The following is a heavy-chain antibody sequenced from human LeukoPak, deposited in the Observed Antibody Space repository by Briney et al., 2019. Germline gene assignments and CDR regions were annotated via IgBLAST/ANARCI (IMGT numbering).Heavy chain of an antibody. CDR3: ARGLNNRKSGRRFDVFEI. V-gene: IGHV3-21*01. Sequence: PGGSLRLSCAASGFTFSSYSMNWVRQAPGKGLEWVSSISSSSSYIYYADSVKGRFTISRDNAKNSLYLQMNSLRAEDTAVYYCARGLNNRKSGRRFDVFEIWGQGTMVTVSS. D-gene: IGHD1-14*01. CDR2: ISSSSSYI. CDR1: GFTFSSYS. J-gene: IGHJ3*02.